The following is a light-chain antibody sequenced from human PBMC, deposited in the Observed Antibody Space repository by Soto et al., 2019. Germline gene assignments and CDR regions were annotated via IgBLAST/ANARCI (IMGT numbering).Light chain of an antibody. Sequence: SYELTQSPSMSVSPGQTASIACSGDKLVNKYVCWYQQKPGQSPLLVIYQDTKRPSGIPERFSGSNSGNTATLTISGTQATDEADYYCQAWDSSTGVFGGGTKVTVL. V-gene: IGLV3-1*01. J-gene: IGLJ3*02. CDR3: QAWDSSTGV. CDR2: QDT. CDR1: KLVNKY.